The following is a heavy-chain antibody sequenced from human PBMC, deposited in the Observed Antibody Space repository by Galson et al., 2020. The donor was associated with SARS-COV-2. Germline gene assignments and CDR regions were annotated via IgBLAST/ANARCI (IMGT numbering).Heavy chain of an antibody. Sequence: GGSLRLSCAASGFTVSSYYMSWVRQAPGKGLEWVSAIYSGGSTYYSDSLKGRFIISRHNSKNTLYLQMNSLRAEDTAVYYCARDVGYCSRTSCVEGYYYYMDVWGKGTTVTVSS. CDR1: GFTVSSYY. CDR3: ARDVGYCSRTSCVEGYYYYMDV. J-gene: IGHJ6*03. CDR2: IYSGGST. V-gene: IGHV3-53*04. D-gene: IGHD2-2*01.